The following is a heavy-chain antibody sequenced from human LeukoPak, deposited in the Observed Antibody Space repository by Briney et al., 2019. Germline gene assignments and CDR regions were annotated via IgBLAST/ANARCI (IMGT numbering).Heavy chain of an antibody. CDR3: ARELRFVDY. V-gene: IGHV4-59*01. D-gene: IGHD5-12*01. CDR1: GGSISSYY. CDR2: IYYSGST. J-gene: IGHJ4*02. Sequence: SETLSLTCTVSGGSISSYYWSWIRQPPGKGLEWIGYIYYSGSTNYNPSLKSRVTISVDTSKNQFPLKLSSVTAADTAVYYCARELRFVDYWGQGTLVTVSS.